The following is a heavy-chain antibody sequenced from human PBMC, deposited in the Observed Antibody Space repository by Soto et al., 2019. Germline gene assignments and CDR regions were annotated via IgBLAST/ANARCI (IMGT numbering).Heavy chain of an antibody. D-gene: IGHD1-26*01. CDR1: GFTFSSYA. CDR2: ISYDGSNK. V-gene: IGHV3-30-3*01. J-gene: IGHJ4*02. CDR3: ATHPDHSGCYYG. Sequence: QVQLVESGGGVVQPGRSLRLSCAASGFTFSSYAMHWVRQAPGKGLEWVAVISYDGSNKYYADSVKGRFTISRDNSKNTLYMQMNSLRAEDTAVYYCATHPDHSGCYYGWGQGTLVTVSS.